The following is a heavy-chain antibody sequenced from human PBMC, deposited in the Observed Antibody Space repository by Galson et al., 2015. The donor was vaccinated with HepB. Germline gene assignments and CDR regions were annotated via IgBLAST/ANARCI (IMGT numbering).Heavy chain of an antibody. D-gene: IGHD3-9*01. CDR2: IYSGGST. CDR3: AIDIFTGYYTRPY. J-gene: IGHJ4*02. CDR1: GFTVSSNY. V-gene: IGHV3-53*01. Sequence: SLRLSCAASGFTVSSNYMSWVRQAPGKGLEWVSVIYSGGSTYYADSVKGRCTITRDNSKNTLYLQMNSLRAEDTAVYYCAIDIFTGYYTRPYWGQGTLVTVSS.